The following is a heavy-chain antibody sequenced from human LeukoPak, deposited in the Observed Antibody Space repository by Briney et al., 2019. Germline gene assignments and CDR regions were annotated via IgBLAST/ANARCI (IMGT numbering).Heavy chain of an antibody. V-gene: IGHV3-9*03. J-gene: IGHJ3*02. CDR1: GFTLDDYA. D-gene: IGHD5-18*01. CDR3: AKGVGYSYGVAFDI. CDR2: ITWNSGSI. Sequence: GGSLRLSCVASGFTLDDYALHWVRQAPGKGLECVSSITWNSGSIVYADSVKGRFTISRDNAKNSLYLQMNSRIADDMALYYCAKGVGYSYGVAFDIWGQGTMVTVSS.